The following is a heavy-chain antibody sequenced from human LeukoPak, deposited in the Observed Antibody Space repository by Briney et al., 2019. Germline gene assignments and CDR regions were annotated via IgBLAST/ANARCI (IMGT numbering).Heavy chain of an antibody. CDR2: LNPNSGNT. D-gene: IGHD4-17*01. Sequence: ASVNVSCKASGYSFTSYDVHWVRQATGQGLEWMGWLNPNSGNTGYSQKFQGRVTMTRNTSITTADMELSSLRSEDTAVYYCTSYRLVGDNGDATHYWGQGTLVTVSS. V-gene: IGHV1-8*01. CDR3: TSYRLVGDNGDATHY. CDR1: GYSFTSYD. J-gene: IGHJ4*02.